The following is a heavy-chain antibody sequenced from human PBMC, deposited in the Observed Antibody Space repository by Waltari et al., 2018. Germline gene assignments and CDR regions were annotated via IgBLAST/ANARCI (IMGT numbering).Heavy chain of an antibody. V-gene: IGHV4-4*02. Sequence: QVQLQESGPGLVKPSETLSLTCAVSGVSISSTNWWSWVRQSPGKGLEWIGDRYHSGSTNYTPSLESRLTISIDKSKNQFSLRLTSVTAADTAVYYCAKVSEYTSGWYGWFDSWGQGTLVTVSS. CDR2: RYHSGST. CDR3: AKVSEYTSGWYGWFDS. J-gene: IGHJ5*01. D-gene: IGHD6-13*01. CDR1: GVSISSTNW.